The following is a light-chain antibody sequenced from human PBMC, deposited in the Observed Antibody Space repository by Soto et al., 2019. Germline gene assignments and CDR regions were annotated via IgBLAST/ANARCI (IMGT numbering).Light chain of an antibody. CDR3: ATWDSRLIAGV. Sequence: QSVLTQPPSVSAAPGQKVTISCSGSSSNIGNNYVSWYQHLPGTAPKLLIYDNTKRPSGIPDRFSGTKSGTSATLDITGLKTGDEAHYYCATWDSRLIAGVFGGGTKVTVL. V-gene: IGLV1-51*01. CDR2: DNT. CDR1: SSNIGNNY. J-gene: IGLJ2*01.